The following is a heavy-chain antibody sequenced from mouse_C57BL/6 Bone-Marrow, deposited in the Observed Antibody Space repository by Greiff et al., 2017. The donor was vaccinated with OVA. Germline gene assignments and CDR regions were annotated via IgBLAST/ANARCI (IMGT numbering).Heavy chain of an antibody. CDR2: INPNNGGT. CDR3: ARGNYSNYVGVYFDY. V-gene: IGHV1-26*01. CDR1: GYTFTDYY. D-gene: IGHD2-5*01. Sequence: EVKLQQSGPELVKPGASVKISCKASGYTFTDYYMNWVKQSHGKSLEWIGDINPNNGGTSYNQKFKGKATLTVDKSSSTAYMELRSLTSEDSAVYYCARGNYSNYVGVYFDYWGQGTTLTVSS. J-gene: IGHJ2*01.